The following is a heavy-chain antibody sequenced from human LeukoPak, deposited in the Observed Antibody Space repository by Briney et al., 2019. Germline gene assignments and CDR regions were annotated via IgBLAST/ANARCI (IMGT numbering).Heavy chain of an antibody. V-gene: IGHV3-7*01. D-gene: IGHD3-3*01. CDR3: ARLREIPVFGVVTKSTSYFDY. CDR2: IKQDRSEK. CDR1: GFTFSDYW. Sequence: GGSLRLSCAASGFTFSDYWMSWVRQAPGKGLELVANIKQDRSEKYYVDSVKGRFTISRDNAKNSLYLQMNSLRAEDTAVYYCARLREIPVFGVVTKSTSYFDYWGQGTLVTVSS. J-gene: IGHJ4*02.